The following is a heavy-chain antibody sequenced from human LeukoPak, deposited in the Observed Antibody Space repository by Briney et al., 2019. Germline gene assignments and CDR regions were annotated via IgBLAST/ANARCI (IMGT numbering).Heavy chain of an antibody. Sequence: SETLSLTCTVSGGSIGSYYWSWIRQPAGKGLEWIGRIYTSGSTNYNPSLKSRVTMSVATSKNQFSLKLSSVTAADTAVYYCARELMTTVTTFFDYWGQGTLVTVSS. V-gene: IGHV4-4*07. CDR3: ARELMTTVTTFFDY. CDR1: GGSIGSYY. J-gene: IGHJ4*02. D-gene: IGHD4-17*01. CDR2: IYTSGST.